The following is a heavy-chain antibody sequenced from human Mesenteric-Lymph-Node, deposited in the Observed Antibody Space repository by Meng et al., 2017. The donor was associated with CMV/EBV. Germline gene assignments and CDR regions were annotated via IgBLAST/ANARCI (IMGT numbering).Heavy chain of an antibody. J-gene: IGHJ4*02. D-gene: IGHD6-13*01. V-gene: IGHV2-5*02. CDR2: IYWDDDK. Sequence: FSGFSLSTSGVGVGWLRQPPGEALEWLAVIYWDDDKRYSPFLKSRLTITKDTSKNQVVLTMTNMDPMDTGTYYCAHAKSSWSAFDYWGQGTLVTVSS. CDR1: GFSLSTSGVG. CDR3: AHAKSSWSAFDY.